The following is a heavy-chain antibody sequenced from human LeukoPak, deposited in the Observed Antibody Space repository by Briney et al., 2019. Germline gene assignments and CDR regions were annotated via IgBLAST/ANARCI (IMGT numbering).Heavy chain of an antibody. CDR2: ISYDGSNK. V-gene: IGHV3-30*03. Sequence: GGSLRLSCAASGFTFSSYGMHWVRQAPGKGLEWVAVISYDGSNKYYADSVKGRFTISRDNSKNTLYLQMNSLRAEDTAVYYCAPGSWGLGELLPDPIFDYWGQGTLVTVSS. J-gene: IGHJ4*02. D-gene: IGHD3-10*01. CDR3: APGSWGLGELLPDPIFDY. CDR1: GFTFSSYG.